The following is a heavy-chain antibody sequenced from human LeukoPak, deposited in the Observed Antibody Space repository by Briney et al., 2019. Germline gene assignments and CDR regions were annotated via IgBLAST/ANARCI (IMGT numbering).Heavy chain of an antibody. Sequence: PGGSLRLSCAASGFTFSSYAMHWVRQAPGKGLEWVAVISYDGSNKYYADSVKGRFTISRDNSKNTLYLQMNGLRAEDTAVYYCARMEQRPYYYYYGMDVWGQGTTVTVSS. CDR3: ARMEQRPYYYYYGMDV. J-gene: IGHJ6*02. D-gene: IGHD1-26*01. V-gene: IGHV3-30-3*01. CDR2: ISYDGSNK. CDR1: GFTFSSYA.